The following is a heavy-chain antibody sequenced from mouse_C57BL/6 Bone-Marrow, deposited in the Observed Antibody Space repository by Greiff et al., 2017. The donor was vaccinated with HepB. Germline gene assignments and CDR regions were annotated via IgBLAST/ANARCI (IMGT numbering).Heavy chain of an antibody. CDR1: GYTFTSYG. V-gene: IGHV1-81*01. J-gene: IGHJ1*03. D-gene: IGHD1-1*01. CDR3: AREGCSSPFTEYFDV. Sequence: QVQLQQSGAELARPGASVKLSCKASGYTFTSYGISWVKQRTGQGLEWIGEIYPRSGNTYYNEKFKGKATLTADKSSSTAYMELRSLTSEDSAVYFCAREGCSSPFTEYFDVCGTGTTVTVSS. CDR2: IYPRSGNT.